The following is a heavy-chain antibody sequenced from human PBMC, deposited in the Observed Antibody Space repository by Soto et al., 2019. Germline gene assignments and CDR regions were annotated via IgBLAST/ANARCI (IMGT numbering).Heavy chain of an antibody. CDR2: IEPSGQPI. J-gene: IGHJ3*01. CDR1: GFTFSTSE. Sequence: PGGSLRLSCAASGFTFSTSEMSWVRQAPGKGLEWVAYIEPSGQPIFYADSVKGRFTISRDNAKNSLYLQMSCLTAEDTAVYYCARRPSRWGQGTMVTVSS. CDR3: ARRPSR. V-gene: IGHV3-48*03.